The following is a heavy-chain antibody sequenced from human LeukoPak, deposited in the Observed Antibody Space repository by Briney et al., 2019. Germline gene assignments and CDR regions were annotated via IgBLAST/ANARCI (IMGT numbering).Heavy chain of an antibody. CDR2: IYPGDSDT. J-gene: IGHJ4*02. Sequence: PGESLKISCKGSGYSFTSYWIGWVRQMPGKGLEWMGIIYPGDSDTRYSPSFQGQVTISADKSISTAYLQWSSLKASDTAMYYCARPAHSSGWPHYFDYWGQGTLVTVSS. V-gene: IGHV5-51*01. CDR1: GYSFTSYW. D-gene: IGHD6-19*01. CDR3: ARPAHSSGWPHYFDY.